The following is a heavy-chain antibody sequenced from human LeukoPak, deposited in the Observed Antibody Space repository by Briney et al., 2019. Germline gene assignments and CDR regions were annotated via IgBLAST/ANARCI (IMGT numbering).Heavy chain of an antibody. V-gene: IGHV4-59*01. CDR2: IYYSGST. Sequence: SETLSLTCTVSGGSISSYYWSWIRQPPGKGLEWIGYIYYSGSTNYNPSLKSRVTISVDTSKNQFSLKLGPVTAADTAVYYCARGYSYGPMDYWGQGTLVTVSS. J-gene: IGHJ4*02. CDR3: ARGYSYGPMDY. D-gene: IGHD5-18*01. CDR1: GGSISSYY.